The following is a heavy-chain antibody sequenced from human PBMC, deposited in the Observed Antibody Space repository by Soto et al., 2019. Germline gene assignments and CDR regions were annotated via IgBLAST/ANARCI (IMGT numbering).Heavy chain of an antibody. V-gene: IGHV3-30*18. CDR2: ISHDGNKE. Sequence: GGSLRLSCAASGFTFSNYGIRWVRQAPGKGLEWVAVISHDGNKEYYADSVKGRFTVSRDNSKKTLYLQMNSLRVEDTAVYYCAKDKVGYCSSSNCPPADCWGQGTPVTVSS. CDR1: GFTFSNYG. J-gene: IGHJ4*02. CDR3: AKDKVGYCSSSNCPPADC. D-gene: IGHD2-2*01.